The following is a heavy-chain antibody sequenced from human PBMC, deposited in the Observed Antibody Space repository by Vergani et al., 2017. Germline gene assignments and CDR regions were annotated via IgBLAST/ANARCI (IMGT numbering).Heavy chain of an antibody. CDR1: GGSISSYY. J-gene: IGHJ4*02. Sequence: QVQLQESGPGLVKPSETLSLTCIVSGGSISSYYWSWIRQPPGKGLDWIGYIYYTGSTNYNPSLKSRVTISVDTSKNQFSLKLSSVTAADTALYYCAREVGSYYGSDWGQGTLVTVSS. CDR3: AREVGSYYGSD. CDR2: IYYTGST. D-gene: IGHD3-10*01. V-gene: IGHV4-59*13.